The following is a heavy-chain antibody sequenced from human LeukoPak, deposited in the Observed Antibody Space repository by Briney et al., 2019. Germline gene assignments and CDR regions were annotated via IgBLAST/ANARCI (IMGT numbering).Heavy chain of an antibody. CDR2: ISSSSKTI. CDR1: GFTFSSYS. Sequence: PGRSLRLSCAASGFTFSSYSMNWVRQAPGKGLEWVSYISSSSKTIYYADSVKGRFTISRDNAKNSLYLQMNSLRAEDTAVYYCARGDGGNSAFDYWGQGNLVTVSS. D-gene: IGHD4-23*01. V-gene: IGHV3-48*01. J-gene: IGHJ4*02. CDR3: ARGDGGNSAFDY.